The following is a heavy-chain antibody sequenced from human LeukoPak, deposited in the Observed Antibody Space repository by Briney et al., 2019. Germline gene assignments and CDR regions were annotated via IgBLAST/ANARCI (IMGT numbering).Heavy chain of an antibody. CDR1: GCIFSDHY. Sequence: GGSLRLSCAGSGCIFSDHYIDWVRQAPGKGLGWVGRTRNKGNSDITEYAASVRGRFTISRDDSKNSLYLQMNSLKSEATAVYHCAKGYSGSLTYAFDNWGQGTMVTVSS. V-gene: IGHV3-72*01. CDR3: AKGYSGSLTYAFDN. D-gene: IGHD1-26*01. CDR2: TRNKGNSDIT. J-gene: IGHJ3*02.